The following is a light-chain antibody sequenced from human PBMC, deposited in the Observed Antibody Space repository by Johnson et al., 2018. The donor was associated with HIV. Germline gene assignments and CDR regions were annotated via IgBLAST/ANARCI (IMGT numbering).Light chain of an antibody. J-gene: IGLJ1*01. CDR2: DNN. Sequence: QSVLTQSPSVSAAPGQKVTISCSGSSSNIGNNYVSWYQQLPKTAPKLLIYDNNKRPSGIPDRFFGSKSGTSATLGITGLQTGDEADYYCGTCDTSLSAGGVFGTGTKVTVL. CDR1: SSNIGNNY. CDR3: GTCDTSLSAGGV. V-gene: IGLV1-51*01.